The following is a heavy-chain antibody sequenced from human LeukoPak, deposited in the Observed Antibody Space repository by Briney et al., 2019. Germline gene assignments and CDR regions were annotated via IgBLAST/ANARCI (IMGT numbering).Heavy chain of an antibody. V-gene: IGHV4-4*07. Sequence: SETLSLTCTVSGGSISTYYWNWIRQPAGKGLEWIGRIYTSGSTNYNPSLKSRVTMSVDTSKNQFSLKLSSVTAADTAVYYCARLLDNDISGDPDTFDVWGQGTTVIVSS. J-gene: IGHJ3*01. CDR3: ARLLDNDISGDPDTFDV. CDR1: GGSISTYY. D-gene: IGHD3-22*01. CDR2: IYTSGST.